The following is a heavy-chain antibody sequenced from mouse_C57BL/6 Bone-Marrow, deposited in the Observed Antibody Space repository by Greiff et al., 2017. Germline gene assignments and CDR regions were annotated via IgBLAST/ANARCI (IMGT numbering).Heavy chain of an antibody. CDR1: GYTFPSYW. CDR3: ARRRDGDNFDY. D-gene: IGHD2-13*01. V-gene: IGHV1-61*01. CDR2: IYPSDSET. J-gene: IGHJ2*01. Sequence: QVQLQQPGAELVRPGSSVKLSCKASGYTFPSYWMDWVKQRPGQGLEWIGNIYPSDSETHYNQKFKDKATLTVDKSSRTAYMQLCSLTSEDSAVYYCARRRDGDNFDYWGQGTTLTVSS.